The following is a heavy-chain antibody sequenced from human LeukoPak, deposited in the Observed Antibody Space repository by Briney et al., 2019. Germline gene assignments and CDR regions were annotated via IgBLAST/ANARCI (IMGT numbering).Heavy chain of an antibody. J-gene: IGHJ3*02. V-gene: IGHV4-59*08. Sequence: SETLSLTCTVSGGSISSYYWSWIRQPPGKGLEWIGHIYYSGSTNYNPSLKSRVTISVDTSKNQFSLKLSSVTAADTAVYYCARGRLDILTGLDAFDIWGQGTMVTVSS. CDR2: IYYSGST. D-gene: IGHD3-9*01. CDR1: GGSISSYY. CDR3: ARGRLDILTGLDAFDI.